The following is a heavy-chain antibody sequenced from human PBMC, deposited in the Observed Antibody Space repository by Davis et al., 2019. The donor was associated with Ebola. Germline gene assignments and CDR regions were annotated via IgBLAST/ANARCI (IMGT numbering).Heavy chain of an antibody. CDR2: LIHSGST. Sequence: MPGGSLRLSCAVSGGSISSSNWWSWVRQPPGKGLVWFGELIHSGSTNYNPPLKSRVTISVDTSKNQFSLKLSSVTAADTAVYYCAARPTYYYGSGHDYWGQGTLVTVSS. V-gene: IGHV4-4*02. J-gene: IGHJ4*02. CDR1: GGSISSSNW. CDR3: AARPTYYYGSGHDY. D-gene: IGHD3-10*01.